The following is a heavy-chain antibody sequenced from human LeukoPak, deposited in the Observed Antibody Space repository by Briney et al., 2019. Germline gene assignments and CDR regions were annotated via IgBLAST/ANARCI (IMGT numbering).Heavy chain of an antibody. Sequence: ASVKVSCKASGYTFTGYGISWVRQAPGQGLEWMGWISAYNGNTNYAQKLQGRVTMTTDTSTSTAYMELRSLRSDDTAVYYCARDTYYYGSGSDHSYDYWGQGTLVTVSS. J-gene: IGHJ4*02. CDR3: ARDTYYYGSGSDHSYDY. CDR1: GYTFTGYG. CDR2: ISAYNGNT. V-gene: IGHV1-18*04. D-gene: IGHD3-10*01.